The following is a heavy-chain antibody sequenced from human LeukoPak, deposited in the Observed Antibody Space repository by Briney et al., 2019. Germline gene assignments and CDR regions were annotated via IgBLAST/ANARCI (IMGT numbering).Heavy chain of an antibody. CDR1: GFTFDDYA. D-gene: IGHD1/OR15-1a*01. V-gene: IGHV3-9*01. Sequence: GGSLRLSCAASGFTFDDYAMHWARQAPGKGLEWVSGISWNSGSIGYADSVKGRFTISRDNAKNSLYLQMNSLRAEDTALYYCANAGTAFDYWGQGTLVTVSS. J-gene: IGHJ4*02. CDR2: ISWNSGSI. CDR3: ANAGTAFDY.